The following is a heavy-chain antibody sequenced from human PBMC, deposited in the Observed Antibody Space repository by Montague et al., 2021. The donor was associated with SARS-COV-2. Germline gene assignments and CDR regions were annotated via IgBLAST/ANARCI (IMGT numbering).Heavy chain of an antibody. CDR2: INHSGST. V-gene: IGHV4-34*01. CDR3: ARGSTVTHY. J-gene: IGHJ4*02. Sequence: SDTLSLTCAVYGGSFSGYYWSWIRQPPGKGLEWIGEINHSGSTNYNPSLKSRVTISVDTSKIQFSLKLSSVTAADTAVYYCARGSTVTHYWGQGTLVTVSS. D-gene: IGHD4-17*01. CDR1: GGSFSGYY.